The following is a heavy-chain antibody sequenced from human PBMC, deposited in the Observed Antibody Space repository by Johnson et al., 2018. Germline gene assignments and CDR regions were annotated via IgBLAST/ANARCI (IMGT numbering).Heavy chain of an antibody. Sequence: QVQLVQSGGGVVQPGRSLRLSCAASGFTFSSYGMHWVRQAPGKGLEWVAVISYDGSYKYHADPVKGRFTISRDNSKNSLYLQMNSLRAEDTAVYYCARGGVVVVVAATHYYYYGMDVWGQGTTVTVSS. V-gene: IGHV3-30*03. CDR2: ISYDGSYK. CDR1: GFTFSSYG. CDR3: ARGGVVVVVAATHYYYYGMDV. D-gene: IGHD2-15*01. J-gene: IGHJ6*02.